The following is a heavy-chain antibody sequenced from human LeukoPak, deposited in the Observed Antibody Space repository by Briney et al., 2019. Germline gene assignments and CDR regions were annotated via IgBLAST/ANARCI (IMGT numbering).Heavy chain of an antibody. CDR3: ARDSKKYYGSGSYYLAIDY. J-gene: IGHJ4*02. V-gene: IGHV1-18*01. CDR1: GYTFTSYG. D-gene: IGHD3-10*01. CDR2: VSAYNGNT. Sequence: ASVKASCKASGYTFTSYGISWVRQAPGQGLEWMGWVSAYNGNTNYAQKLQGRVTMTTDTSTSTAYMELRSLRSDDTAVYYCARDSKKYYGSGSYYLAIDYWGQGTLVTVSS.